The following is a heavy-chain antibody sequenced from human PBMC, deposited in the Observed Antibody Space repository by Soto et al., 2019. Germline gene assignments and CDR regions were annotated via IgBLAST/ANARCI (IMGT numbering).Heavy chain of an antibody. CDR2: MNPNSGNT. Sequence: ASVKVSCKASGYTFTSYDINWVRQATGQGLEWMGWMNPNSGNTGYAQKFQGRVTMTRNTSISTAYMELSSLRSEDTAVYYCARGRTKYDYVWGSDYGMDVWGQGTTVTVSS. J-gene: IGHJ6*02. V-gene: IGHV1-8*01. CDR1: GYTFTSYD. D-gene: IGHD3-16*01. CDR3: ARGRTKYDYVWGSDYGMDV.